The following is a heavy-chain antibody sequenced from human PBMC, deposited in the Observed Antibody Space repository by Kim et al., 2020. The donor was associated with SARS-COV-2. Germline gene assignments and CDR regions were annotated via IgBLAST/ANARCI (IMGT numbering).Heavy chain of an antibody. CDR2: IYSGGST. D-gene: IGHD1-1*01. CDR1: GFTVSSNY. CDR3: ARGDRLNEGIDY. Sequence: GSLRLSCAASGFTVSSNYMSWVRQAPGKGLEWVSVIYSGGSTYYADSVKGRFTISRDNSKNTLYLQMNSLRAEDTAVYYCARGDRLNEGIDYWGQGTLVTVSS. V-gene: IGHV3-53*01. J-gene: IGHJ4*02.